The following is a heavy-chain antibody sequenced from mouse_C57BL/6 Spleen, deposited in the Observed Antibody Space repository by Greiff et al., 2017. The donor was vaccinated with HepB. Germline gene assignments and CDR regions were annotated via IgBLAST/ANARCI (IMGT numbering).Heavy chain of an antibody. Sequence: QVQLQQPGAELVRPGTSVKLSCKASGYTFTSYWMHWVKQRPGQGLEWIGVIDPSDSYTNYNQKFKGKATLTVDTSSSTAYMPRSSLTSEDSAVYYCARSLYDYGGPYYFDYWGQGTTLTVSS. V-gene: IGHV1-59*01. J-gene: IGHJ2*01. CDR2: IDPSDSYT. CDR1: GYTFTSYW. CDR3: ARSLYDYGGPYYFDY. D-gene: IGHD2-4*01.